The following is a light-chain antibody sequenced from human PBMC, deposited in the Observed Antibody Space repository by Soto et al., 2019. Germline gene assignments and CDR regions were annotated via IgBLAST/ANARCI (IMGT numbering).Light chain of an antibody. V-gene: IGKV3-11*01. J-gene: IGKJ4*01. CDR3: QQRSNWPLT. CDR2: DAS. Sequence: EIELTQSPATLSLSPGERATRTCRASQSVSSYLAWYQQKPGQAPRHLIYDASNRATGIPARFSGSGSGTDFTLTISSLEPEDFAVYYCQQRSNWPLTFGGGTKVEIK. CDR1: QSVSSY.